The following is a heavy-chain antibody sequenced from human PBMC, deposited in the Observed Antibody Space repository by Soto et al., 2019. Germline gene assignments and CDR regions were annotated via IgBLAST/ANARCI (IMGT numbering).Heavy chain of an antibody. Sequence: PSETLSLTCTVSGGSISSSSYYWGWIRQPPGKGLEWIGSIYYSGSTYYNPSLKSRVTISVDTSKNQFSLKLSSVTAADTAVYYCARGGRAGRVVPAAPQDYWGQGTLVTVSS. D-gene: IGHD2-2*01. J-gene: IGHJ4*02. CDR2: IYYSGST. CDR3: ARGGRAGRVVPAAPQDY. V-gene: IGHV4-39*01. CDR1: GGSISSSSYY.